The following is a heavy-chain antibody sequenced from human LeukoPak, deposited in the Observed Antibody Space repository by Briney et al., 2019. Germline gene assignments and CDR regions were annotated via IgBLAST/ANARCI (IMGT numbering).Heavy chain of an antibody. D-gene: IGHD6-6*01. CDR2: IYTSGST. CDR3: ARGGPRGAARPGYFDY. V-gene: IGHV4-4*09. CDR1: GGSISSYY. Sequence: PSETLSLTCTVSGGSISSYYWSWIRQPPGKGLEWIGYIYTSGSTNYNPSLKSRVTISVDTSKNQFSLKLSSVTAANTAVYYCARGGPRGAARPGYFDYWGQGTLVTVSS. J-gene: IGHJ4*02.